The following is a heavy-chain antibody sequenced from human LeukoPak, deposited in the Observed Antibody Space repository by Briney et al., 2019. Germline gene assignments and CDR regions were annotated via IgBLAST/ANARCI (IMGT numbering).Heavy chain of an antibody. Sequence: ASVKVSCKASGYSFTTYAIHWVRQAPGQRLEWMGWINEATGNTKYSQNLQGRVSITRDTPASTVYLELSSLRSEDTAVYYCASCRDQVRCELPWDFWGQGTLVTVSS. V-gene: IGHV1-3*01. CDR3: ASCRDQVRCELPWDF. J-gene: IGHJ4*02. CDR1: GYSFTTYA. D-gene: IGHD1-26*01. CDR2: INEATGNT.